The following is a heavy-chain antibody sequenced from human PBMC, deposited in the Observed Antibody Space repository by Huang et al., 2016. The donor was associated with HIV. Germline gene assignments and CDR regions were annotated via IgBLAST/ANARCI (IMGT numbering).Heavy chain of an antibody. CDR1: GGTFTGYF. D-gene: IGHD3-22*01. CDR2: IKHSGTT. Sequence: VQLQQWGASLLKPSETLSLTCAVSGGTFTGYFWGWVRQAPGKGLEWIAEIKHSGTTSYSPSRKSRVGMSVDVSNNQFSLSLKSVTAADTAVYFCVRCPGYYFEPSRYFDAFDIWGPGTMVTVS. V-gene: IGHV4-34*02. J-gene: IGHJ3*02. CDR3: VRCPGYYFEPSRYFDAFDI.